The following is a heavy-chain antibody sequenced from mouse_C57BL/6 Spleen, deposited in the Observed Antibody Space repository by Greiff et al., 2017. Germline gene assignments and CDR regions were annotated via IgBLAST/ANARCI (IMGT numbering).Heavy chain of an antibody. CDR2: IYPGDGDT. Sequence: QVQLQQSGPELVKPGASVKISCKASGYAFSSSWMNWVKQRPGKGLEWIGRIYPGDGDTNYNGKFKGKATLTADKSSSTAYMQLSSLTSEDSAVYSCARGGTYYGNYVGYAMDYWGQGTSVTVSS. V-gene: IGHV1-82*01. CDR3: ARGGTYYGNYVGYAMDY. CDR1: GYAFSSSW. D-gene: IGHD2-10*01. J-gene: IGHJ4*01.